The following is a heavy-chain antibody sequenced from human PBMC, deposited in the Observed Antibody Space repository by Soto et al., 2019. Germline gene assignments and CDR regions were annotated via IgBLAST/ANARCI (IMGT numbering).Heavy chain of an antibody. Sequence: SETLSLTCTVSGGSISSSSYYWGWIRQPPGKGLEWIGSIYYSGSTYYNPSLKSRVTISVDTSKNQFSLKLSSVTAADTAVYYCARAGARRDSSYGMDVWGQGTTVTVSS. CDR3: ARAGARRDSSYGMDV. D-gene: IGHD6-19*01. CDR1: GGSISSSSYY. V-gene: IGHV4-39*01. J-gene: IGHJ6*02. CDR2: IYYSGST.